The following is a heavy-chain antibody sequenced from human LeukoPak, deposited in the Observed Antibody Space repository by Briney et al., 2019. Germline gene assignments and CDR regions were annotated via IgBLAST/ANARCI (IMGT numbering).Heavy chain of an antibody. J-gene: IGHJ4*02. CDR3: ARGGSYYYFGY. Sequence: SETLSLTRTVSGGSISSYYWSWIRQPPGKGLEWIGYVYYSGSTNYNPSLKSRVTISVDTSKNQFSLELSSVTAADTAMYYCARGGSYYYFGYWGQGALVTVSS. CDR2: VYYSGST. V-gene: IGHV4-59*01. CDR1: GGSISSYY. D-gene: IGHD1-26*01.